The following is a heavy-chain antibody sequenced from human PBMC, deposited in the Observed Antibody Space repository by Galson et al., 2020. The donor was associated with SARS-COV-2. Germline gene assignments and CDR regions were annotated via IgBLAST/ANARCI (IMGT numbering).Heavy chain of an antibody. V-gene: IGHV3-23*01. D-gene: IGHD6-6*01. Sequence: GGSLRLSCAASGFTFSSYAMSWVRQAPGKGLEWVSAISDSGGSTYYADSVKGRFTISRDNSKNTLYLQMNSLRAEDTAAYYCAKEGKYDSSSYYYYGLDVWGQGTTVTVSS. J-gene: IGHJ6*02. CDR3: AKEGKYDSSSYYYYGLDV. CDR2: ISDSGGST. CDR1: GFTFSSYA.